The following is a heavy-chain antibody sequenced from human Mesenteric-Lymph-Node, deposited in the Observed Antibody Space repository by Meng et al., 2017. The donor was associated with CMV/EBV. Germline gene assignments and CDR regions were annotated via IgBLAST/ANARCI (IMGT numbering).Heavy chain of an antibody. CDR2: IIPIFGTA. CDR3: ARPIFGVVIPDYYGMDV. D-gene: IGHD3-3*01. CDR1: GGTFNSHA. J-gene: IGHJ6*02. V-gene: IGHV1-69*05. Sequence: SVKVSCKASGGTFNSHAIGWVRQAPGQGLEWMGGIIPIFGTANYAQKFQGRVTITTDESTSTAYMELSSLRSEDTAVYYCARPIFGVVIPDYYGMDVWGQGTTVTVSS.